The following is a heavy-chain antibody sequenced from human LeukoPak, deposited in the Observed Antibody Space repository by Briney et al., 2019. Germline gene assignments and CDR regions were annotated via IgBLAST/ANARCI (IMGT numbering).Heavy chain of an antibody. CDR3: AKVTPTIRSSGWYGGGY. Sequence: ASVKVSCKASGYTFTSYGISWVRQAPGQGLEWMGWISAYNGNTNYAQKLQGRVTMTTDTSTSTAYMELRSLRAEDTAVYYCAKVTPTIRSSGWYGGGYWGQGTLVTVSS. J-gene: IGHJ4*02. D-gene: IGHD6-19*01. V-gene: IGHV1-18*01. CDR2: ISAYNGNT. CDR1: GYTFTSYG.